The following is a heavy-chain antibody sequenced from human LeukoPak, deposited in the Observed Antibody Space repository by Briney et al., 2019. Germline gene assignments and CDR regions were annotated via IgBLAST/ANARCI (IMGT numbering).Heavy chain of an antibody. CDR2: INHSGST. V-gene: IGHV4-34*01. D-gene: IGHD3-16*01. J-gene: IGHJ6*03. CDR3: ARGRGRLIYYYYMDV. Sequence: SETLSLTCAVSGGSFSGYYWSWIRQPPGKGLEWIGEINHSGSTKYNPSLKSRVTISVDTSKNQFSLKLSSVTAADTAVYYCARGRGRLIYYYYMDVWGKGTTVTVSS. CDR1: GGSFSGYY.